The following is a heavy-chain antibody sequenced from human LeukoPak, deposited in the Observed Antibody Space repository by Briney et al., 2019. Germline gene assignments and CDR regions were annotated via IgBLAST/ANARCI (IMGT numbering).Heavy chain of an antibody. CDR1: EFTFSRYN. CDR3: TRDQTPYY. CDR2: IRSQIYGGTP. Sequence: GGTLRLSCAASEFTFSRYNMTWVRQAPGKGLEWVGFIRSQIYGGTPEYAASVKGRFTISRDDSEGVAYLQMNSLKTEDTAVYYCTRDQTPYYWGQGTLVTVSS. J-gene: IGHJ4*02. V-gene: IGHV3-49*04.